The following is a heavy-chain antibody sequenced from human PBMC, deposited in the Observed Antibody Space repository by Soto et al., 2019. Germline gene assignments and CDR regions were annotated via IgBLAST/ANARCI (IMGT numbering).Heavy chain of an antibody. CDR2: TYYTGST. CDR1: GGSLGTNY. Sequence: SETLSLTCTISGGSLGTNYWSWIRRAPGKGLEWIGYTYYTGSTKYNPSLKSRATISVDTSNNQFSLTLNSAAAADTAVYYCATDSAGRGPFDPWGQGILVTVSS. CDR3: ATDSAGRGPFDP. J-gene: IGHJ5*02. D-gene: IGHD3-10*01. V-gene: IGHV4-59*13.